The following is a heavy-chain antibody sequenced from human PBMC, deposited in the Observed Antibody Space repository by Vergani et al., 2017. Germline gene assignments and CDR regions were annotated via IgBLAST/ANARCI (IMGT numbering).Heavy chain of an antibody. J-gene: IGHJ6*02. D-gene: IGHD1-1*01. Sequence: LEESGGGSVKPGGSLSLFCAASGFKFSDHYMSWIRQAPGKGLEWVSHISPGASTVSYTDSVTGRVPVSRDNDNNSLTLDMTTLRVENTAVYYFAKNPGISTTRHYFAMDVWGQGTTVTVSS. CDR1: GFKFSDHY. V-gene: IGHV3-11*04. CDR3: AKNPGISTTRHYFAMDV. CDR2: ISPGASTV.